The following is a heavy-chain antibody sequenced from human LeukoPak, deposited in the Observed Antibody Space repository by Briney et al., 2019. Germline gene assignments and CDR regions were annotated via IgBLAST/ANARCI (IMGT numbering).Heavy chain of an antibody. CDR1: GFTFSSYG. D-gene: IGHD3-10*01. CDR2: ISYDGSNK. V-gene: IGHV3-30*03. J-gene: IGHJ6*02. Sequence: PGGSLRLSCAASGFTFSSYGMHWVRQAPGKGLEWVAVISYDGSNKYYADPVKGRFTISRDNSKNTLYLQMNSLRAEDTAVYYCARTYGSGGSYGMDVWGQGTTVTVSS. CDR3: ARTYGSGGSYGMDV.